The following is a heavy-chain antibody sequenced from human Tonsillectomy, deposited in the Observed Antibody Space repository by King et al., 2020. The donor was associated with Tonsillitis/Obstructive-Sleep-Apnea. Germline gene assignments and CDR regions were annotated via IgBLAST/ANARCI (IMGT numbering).Heavy chain of an antibody. CDR3: AKDEGRFLEWLLYTNFDY. CDR1: GFNFSSYG. J-gene: IGHJ4*02. V-gene: IGHV3-30*18. CDR2: ISYDGSNK. D-gene: IGHD3-3*01. Sequence: VQLVESGGRVVQPGRSLRLSCAASGFNFSSYGMHWVRQAPGKGLEWVAVISYDGSNKYYADSVKGRFTISRDNSKNTLYLQMNSLRAEDTALYYCAKDEGRFLEWLLYTNFDYWGQGTLVTVSS.